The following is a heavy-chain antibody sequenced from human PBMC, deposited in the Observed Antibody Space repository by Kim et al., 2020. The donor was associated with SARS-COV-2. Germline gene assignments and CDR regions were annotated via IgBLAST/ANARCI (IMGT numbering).Heavy chain of an antibody. CDR2: IKQDGSET. CDR1: GFAFSSYW. Sequence: WGSLRLSCTASGFAFSSYWMTWIRQVPGKGLEWVAYIKQDGSETYYVDSVKGRFTITRNNAQNSLYLQMNSLRGDGTAVYYCGGGAGHDYWGQGTLVTVSS. V-gene: IGHV3-7*01. J-gene: IGHJ4*02. D-gene: IGHD6-19*01. CDR3: GGGAGHDY.